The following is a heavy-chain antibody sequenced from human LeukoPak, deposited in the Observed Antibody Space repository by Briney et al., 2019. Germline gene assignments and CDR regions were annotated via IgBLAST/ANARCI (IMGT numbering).Heavy chain of an antibody. CDR3: AIRRAYSDGFDI. CDR1: GYTFTSYA. CDR2: INAGNGNT. Sequence: ASVKVSCKASGYTFTSYAMHWVRQAPGQRLEWMGWINAGNGNTKYSQEFQGRVTITRDTSASTAYMELSSLRSEDMAVYYCAIRRAYSDGFDIWGQGTMVTVSS. J-gene: IGHJ3*02. V-gene: IGHV1-3*03. D-gene: IGHD1-26*01.